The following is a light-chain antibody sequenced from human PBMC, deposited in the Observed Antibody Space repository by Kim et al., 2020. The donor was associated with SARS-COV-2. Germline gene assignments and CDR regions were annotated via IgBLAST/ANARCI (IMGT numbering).Light chain of an antibody. V-gene: IGLV1-44*01. J-gene: IGLJ3*02. CDR2: SNN. CDR3: AAWDDSVNGWV. CDR1: SSNIGSNS. Sequence: QSVLTQPPSASGTPGQKVTISCSGSSSNIGSNSVNWYQQLPGTAPKLVIYSNNLRPSGVPDRFSGSKSGTSASLAISGLQSEDEADYYCAAWDDSVNGWVFGGGTQLTVL.